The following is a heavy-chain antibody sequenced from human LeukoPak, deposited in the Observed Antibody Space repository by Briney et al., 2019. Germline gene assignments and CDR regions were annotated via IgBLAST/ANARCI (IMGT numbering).Heavy chain of an antibody. Sequence: SGGSLRLSCAASGFTFSSYAMSWVRQAPGKGLEWVSAISGSGGSTYYADSVKGRFTISRDNAKNSLYLQMNSLRAEDTAVYFCARDSGSSWREGLNYWGQGTLVTVSS. CDR2: ISGSGGST. V-gene: IGHV3-23*01. CDR1: GFTFSSYA. J-gene: IGHJ4*02. D-gene: IGHD6-13*01. CDR3: ARDSGSSWREGLNY.